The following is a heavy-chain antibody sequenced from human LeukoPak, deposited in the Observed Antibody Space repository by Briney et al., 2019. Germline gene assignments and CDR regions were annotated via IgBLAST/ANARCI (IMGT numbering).Heavy chain of an antibody. CDR2: IGTNGNDI. D-gene: IGHD3-10*01. CDR3: AREHHYTSWSYRDFDY. J-gene: IGHJ4*02. Sequence: PGGSLRDSCAASLFIPCSYAMCGVCQAPGKGLEWVSAIGTNGNDIYYADSVTDRLTIASDNSEAKLYLSMSSHRAEDKVADDYAREHHYTSWSYRDFDYWGQGTLVTVSS. V-gene: IGHV3-23*01. CDR1: LFIPCSYA.